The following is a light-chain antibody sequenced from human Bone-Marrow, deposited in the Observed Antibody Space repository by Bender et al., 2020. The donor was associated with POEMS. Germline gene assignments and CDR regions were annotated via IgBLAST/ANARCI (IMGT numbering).Light chain of an antibody. CDR3: TSYTDRSTVV. V-gene: IGLV2-14*02. CDR1: SGDVGGYNL. J-gene: IGLJ2*01. Sequence: QSALTQPASVSGSPGQSIIISCTGTSGDVGGYNLVSWYQQHPDKAPKLMIYEVSYRPSGISDRFSGSKSGNTASLTISGLQAEDEADYYCTSYTDRSTVVVGGGTKVTVL. CDR2: EVS.